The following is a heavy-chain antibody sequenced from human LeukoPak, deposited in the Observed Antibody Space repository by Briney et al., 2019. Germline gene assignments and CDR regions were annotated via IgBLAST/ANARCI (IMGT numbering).Heavy chain of an antibody. J-gene: IGHJ4*02. CDR2: MYYSGIT. D-gene: IGHD1-26*01. Sequence: SETLSLACTVSGASIGGSSHDCCGWMRQTPGKGLEWIGSMYYSGITYYTPALKSRLTISVETSRNQFSLKLSSVSAADTAVYYCPRYSGMGYSPGTYSNSWGQGTRVTVSS. V-gene: IGHV4-39*01. CDR3: PRYSGMGYSPGTYSNS. CDR1: GASIGGSSHDC.